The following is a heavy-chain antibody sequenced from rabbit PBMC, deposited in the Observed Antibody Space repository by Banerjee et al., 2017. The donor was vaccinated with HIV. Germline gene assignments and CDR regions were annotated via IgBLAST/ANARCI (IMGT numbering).Heavy chain of an antibody. J-gene: IGHJ4*01. Sequence: QLKETGGGLVQPGGSLTLSCKASGFDFSSYYMSWVRQAPGKGLEWIGIIYAGKGSTDYASWVNGRFTISSDNAQNTVDLQMNSLTAADTATYFCARVYASSSGYYMGNFNLWGQGTLVTVS. V-gene: IGHV1S7*01. CDR2: IYAGKGST. CDR3: ARVYASSSGYYMGNFNL. CDR1: GFDFSSYY. D-gene: IGHD1-1*01.